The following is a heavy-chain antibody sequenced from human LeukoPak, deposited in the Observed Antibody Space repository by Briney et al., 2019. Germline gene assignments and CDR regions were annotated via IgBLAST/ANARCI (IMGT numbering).Heavy chain of an antibody. Sequence: GGSLRLSCAAPEFPFSSYVMHWVRQVPGKGLVWVSRISHDGSSRTYADSVKGRFTISRDNAENTLYLQMNSLRVEDTAVYFCARDRDYIFFDYWGQGALVTVSS. CDR3: ARDRDYIFFDY. V-gene: IGHV3-74*01. J-gene: IGHJ4*02. CDR2: ISHDGSSR. CDR1: EFPFSSYV. D-gene: IGHD4-4*01.